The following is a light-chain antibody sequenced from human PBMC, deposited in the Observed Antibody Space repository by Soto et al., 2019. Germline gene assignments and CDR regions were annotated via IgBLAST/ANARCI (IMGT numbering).Light chain of an antibody. CDR3: QQYVSSPRI. Sequence: EIVLTQSPGTLSLSPGERATLSCRASQTITSTSLAWFQQKPGQAPRLLIYAASTRATGIPDRFSGNGSRTDFTLTIGRLEPEDFAVYYCQQYVSSPRIFGQGTKLEIK. CDR2: AAS. CDR1: QTITSTS. V-gene: IGKV3-20*01. J-gene: IGKJ2*01.